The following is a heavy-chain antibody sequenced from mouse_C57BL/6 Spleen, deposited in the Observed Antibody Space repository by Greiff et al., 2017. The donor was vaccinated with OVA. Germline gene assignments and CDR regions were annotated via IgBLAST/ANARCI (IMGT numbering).Heavy chain of an antibody. CDR2: IWGGGST. J-gene: IGHJ4*01. Sequence: VKLVESGPGLVAPSQCLSIPCTVSGFSLTSYGVDWVRQPPGTGLEWLGVIWGGGSTNSNSALMSSLSISKDKSKSQVYVKMNSLQTEDTATYYCAKRKAHVYAMDYWGKGTSVTAAS. CDR1: GFSLTSYG. V-gene: IGHV2-9*01. CDR3: AKRKAHVYAMDY.